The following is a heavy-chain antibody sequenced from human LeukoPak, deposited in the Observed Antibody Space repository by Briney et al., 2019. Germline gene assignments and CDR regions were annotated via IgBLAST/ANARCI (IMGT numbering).Heavy chain of an antibody. J-gene: IGHJ3*02. CDR2: IANDGGHT. D-gene: IGHD3-10*01. V-gene: IGHV3-30-3*01. Sequence: GRSLRLSCAASGFTFSNYFMHWVRQAPGEGLEWVADIANDGGHTFYVESVKGRFTISRDNSKNTLYLQMNSLRVEDTAVYFCARERQDTIIHSGAFDIWGQGTMVTVSS. CDR1: GFTFSNYF. CDR3: ARERQDTIIHSGAFDI.